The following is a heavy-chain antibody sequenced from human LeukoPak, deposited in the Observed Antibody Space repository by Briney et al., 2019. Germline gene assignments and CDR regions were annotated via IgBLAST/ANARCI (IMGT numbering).Heavy chain of an antibody. CDR1: GFTFSTYS. J-gene: IGHJ4*02. CDR3: ARELAARLDY. Sequence: GGSLRLSCAASGFTFSTYSMNWVRQAPGKGLEWVSYISSSSSTIYYADSVKGRFTISRDNSKNTLYLQMNSLRAEDTAVYYCARELAARLDYWGQGTLVTVSS. D-gene: IGHD6-6*01. CDR2: ISSSSSTI. V-gene: IGHV3-48*01.